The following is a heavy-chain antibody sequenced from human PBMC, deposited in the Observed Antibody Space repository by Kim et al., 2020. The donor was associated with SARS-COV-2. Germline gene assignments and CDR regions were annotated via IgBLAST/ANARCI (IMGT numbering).Heavy chain of an antibody. J-gene: IGHJ3*02. CDR3: AKVGGYCSSTSCYGYYGSGSYSTGDDAFDI. D-gene: IGHD2-2*01. V-gene: IGHV3-33*06. CDR1: GFTFSSYG. CDR2: IWYDGSNK. Sequence: GGSLRLSCAASGFTFSSYGMHWVRQAPGKGLEWVAVIWYDGSNKYYADSVKGRFTISRDNSKNTLYLQMNSLRAEDTAVYYCAKVGGYCSSTSCYGYYGSGSYSTGDDAFDIWGQGTMVTVSS.